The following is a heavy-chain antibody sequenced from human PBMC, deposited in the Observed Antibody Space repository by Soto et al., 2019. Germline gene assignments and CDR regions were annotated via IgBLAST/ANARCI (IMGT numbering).Heavy chain of an antibody. J-gene: IGHJ2*01. CDR3: ARAKDYGDYDNWYFDL. CDR1: GGSINSGDYY. Sequence: QVQLQESGPGLVKPSQTLSLTCTVSGGSINSGDYYWSWIRQPPGKGLEYIGYIYYSGSTYYNPSLKSRVTISVXTXKXXFSLRLSSVTAADTAVYFCARAKDYGDYDNWYFDLWGRGTLVTVSS. D-gene: IGHD4-17*01. CDR2: IYYSGST. V-gene: IGHV4-30-4*01.